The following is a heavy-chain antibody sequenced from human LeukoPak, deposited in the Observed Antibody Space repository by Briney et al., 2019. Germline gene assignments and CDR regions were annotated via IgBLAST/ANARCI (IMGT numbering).Heavy chain of an antibody. J-gene: IGHJ4*02. Sequence: SETLSLTCTVSGGSISSSSYYWGWIRQPPGKGLEWIGSIYYSGSTYYNPSLKSRVTISVDTSKNQFSLKLSSVTAADTAVYYCAREETPQLVHPLDYWGQGTLVTVSS. D-gene: IGHD6-13*01. CDR3: AREETPQLVHPLDY. CDR2: IYYSGST. CDR1: GGSISSSSYY. V-gene: IGHV4-39*07.